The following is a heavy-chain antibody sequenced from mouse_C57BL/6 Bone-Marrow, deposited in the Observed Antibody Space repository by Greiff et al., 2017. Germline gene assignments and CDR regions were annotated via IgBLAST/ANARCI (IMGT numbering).Heavy chain of an antibody. V-gene: IGHV14-4*01. CDR3: TRSAY. CDR2: IDPDNGDT. Sequence: VQLQQPGAELVRPGASVKLSCTASGYTFTDDYMHWVKQRPEQGLEWIGWIDPDNGDTEYATKFQGKATITVDTSSNTAYLQLSSLTSEDTAVYDCTRSAYWGRGTRVTVSA. J-gene: IGHJ3*01. CDR1: GYTFTDDY.